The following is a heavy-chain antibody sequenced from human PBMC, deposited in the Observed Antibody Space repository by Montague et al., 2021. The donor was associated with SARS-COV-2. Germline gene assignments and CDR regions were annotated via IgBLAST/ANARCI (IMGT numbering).Heavy chain of an antibody. Sequence: SETLSLTCTVSGGSISSPDYYWGWIRQSPGKGLEWIGSISYAGRTYYNPSLRSRVSFSRDTSKNHFSLSLNSVTAADTAVYFCARKLPSYCNNNKCYPYYLNCWGQGALVTVSS. CDR1: GGSISSPDYY. D-gene: IGHD2/OR15-2a*01. CDR2: ISYAGRT. J-gene: IGHJ4*02. V-gene: IGHV4-39*02. CDR3: ARKLPSYCNNNKCYPYYLNC.